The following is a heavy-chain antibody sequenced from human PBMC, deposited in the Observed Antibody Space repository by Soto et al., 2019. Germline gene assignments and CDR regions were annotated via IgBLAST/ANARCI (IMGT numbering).Heavy chain of an antibody. D-gene: IGHD1-20*01. CDR3: ARSIRGPRRFNGMD. CDR2: IERDDDDK. V-gene: IGHV2-70*09. J-gene: IGHJ6*03. CDR1: AFSLISHRMC. Sequence: SRPALVKPTEKLTLTRAATAFSLISHRMCVSWIRQPPGKALEWLALIERDDDDKYYSTSLNTRLTISKDTRKNQVVLTMANMDPADTGTYYCARSIRGPRRFNGMD.